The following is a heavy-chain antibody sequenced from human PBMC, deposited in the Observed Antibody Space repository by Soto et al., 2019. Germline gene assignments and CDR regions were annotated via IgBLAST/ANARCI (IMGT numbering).Heavy chain of an antibody. D-gene: IGHD3-22*01. CDR3: ARQIYDSDTGPNFQYYFDS. CDR2: IDPSDSQT. V-gene: IGHV5-10-1*01. CDR1: GYSFAGYW. Sequence: GESLKISCNGSGYSFAGYWITWVRQRPWKGLEWMGRIDPSDSQTYYSPSFRGHVTISVTKSITTVFLQWSSLRASDTAMYYCARQIYDSDTGPNFQYYFDSWGQGTPVTVSS. J-gene: IGHJ4*02.